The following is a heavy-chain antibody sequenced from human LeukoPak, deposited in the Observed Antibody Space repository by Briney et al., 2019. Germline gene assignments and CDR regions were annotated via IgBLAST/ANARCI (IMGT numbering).Heavy chain of an antibody. D-gene: IGHD1-26*01. J-gene: IGHJ4*02. V-gene: IGHV4-59*08. CDR2: IYYSGST. CDR1: GGSISSYY. Sequence: SETLSLTCTVSGGSISSYYWSWIRQPPGKGLEWIGYIYYSGSTNYNPSLKSRVTISVDTSKNQFSLKLSSVTAADTAVYYCASTLGATLFDYRGQGTLVTVSS. CDR3: ASTLGATLFDY.